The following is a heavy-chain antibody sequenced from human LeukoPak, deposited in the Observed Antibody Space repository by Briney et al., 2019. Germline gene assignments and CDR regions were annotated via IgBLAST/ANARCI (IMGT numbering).Heavy chain of an antibody. CDR3: ARAPGGFHGDYSPIGY. CDR1: GFTFSDYW. V-gene: IGHV3-30-3*01. CDR2: TSDDGSAK. Sequence: GGSLRLSCAASGFTFSDYWMHWVRQAPGKGLQWLALTSDDGSAKYYADSVKGRFTISRDNSQNTLYLQMNSLRAEETAMYYCARAPGGFHGDYSPIGYWGQGTLVTVSS. J-gene: IGHJ4*02. D-gene: IGHD4-17*01.